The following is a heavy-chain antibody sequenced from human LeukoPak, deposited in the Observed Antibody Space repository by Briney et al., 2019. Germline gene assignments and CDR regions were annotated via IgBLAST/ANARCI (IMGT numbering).Heavy chain of an antibody. Sequence: GGSLRLSCAASGFTFNLYAMHWVRQSPGKGLEWVAVVSSDGTNKYYADSVKGRFTISRDNSRNTLSLQMNSLRPEDTAVYYSARVGDYVDGMDVWGQGTTATVSS. J-gene: IGHJ6*02. CDR3: ARVGDYVDGMDV. CDR1: GFTFNLYA. D-gene: IGHD4-17*01. V-gene: IGHV3-30-3*01. CDR2: VSSDGTNK.